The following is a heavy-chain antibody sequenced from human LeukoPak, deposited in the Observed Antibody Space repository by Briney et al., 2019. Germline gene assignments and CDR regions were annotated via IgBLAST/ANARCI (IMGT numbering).Heavy chain of an antibody. Sequence: KLGASLEISCKGSGYIFTSYWNGRGRQMPGKGLEWMGIIYPGDSDTRYSPSFQGQVTISADKSISTAYLQWSSLKASDTAMYYCARHSPETDYWGQGTLVTVSS. CDR1: GYIFTSYW. V-gene: IGHV5-51*02. CDR3: ARHSPETDY. J-gene: IGHJ4*02. CDR2: IYPGDSDT.